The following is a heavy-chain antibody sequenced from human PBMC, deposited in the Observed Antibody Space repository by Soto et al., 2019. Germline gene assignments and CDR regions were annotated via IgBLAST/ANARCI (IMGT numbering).Heavy chain of an antibody. D-gene: IGHD6-13*01. CDR1: GYTFTSYG. CDR2: ISAYNGNT. V-gene: IGHV1-18*01. Sequence: GASVKVSCKASGYTFTSYGISWVRQAPGQGLEWMGWISAYNGNTNYAQKFQGRVTMTTDTSTSTVYMELSSLRSEDTAVYYCARPWYGSSWPLFDYWGQGTLVTVSS. J-gene: IGHJ4*02. CDR3: ARPWYGSSWPLFDY.